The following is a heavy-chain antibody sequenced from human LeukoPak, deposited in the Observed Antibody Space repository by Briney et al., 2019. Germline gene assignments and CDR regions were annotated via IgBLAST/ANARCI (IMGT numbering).Heavy chain of an antibody. D-gene: IGHD2-2*01. CDR2: ISGSSTTI. J-gene: IGHJ4*02. CDR3: ARDWCSSTRCYDY. CDR1: GFTFSTYS. V-gene: IGHV3-48*01. Sequence: PWGSLRLSCAASGFTFSTYSMNWVRPAPGKGLELVSYISGSSTTIYYADSVKGRFTTSRDNAKNSLFLQMNSLRAEDTAVYYCARDWCSSTRCYDYWGQGTLVTVSS.